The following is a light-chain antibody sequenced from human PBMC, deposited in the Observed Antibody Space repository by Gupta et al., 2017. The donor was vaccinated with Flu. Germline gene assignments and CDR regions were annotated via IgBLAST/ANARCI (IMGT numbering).Light chain of an antibody. CDR2: TKN. CDR3: AAWADSSNVFV. CDR1: SSNVGTNN. V-gene: IGLV1-44*01. J-gene: IGLJ3*02. Sequence: QSGLTQPPSASGPPGPRVITSCSGNSSNVGTNNVNWYQHLPGQAPELLIYTKNERPSGVADRFSGSKSGTSASLTITGLQAEDEADYYCAAWADSSNVFVFGGGTKVTVL.